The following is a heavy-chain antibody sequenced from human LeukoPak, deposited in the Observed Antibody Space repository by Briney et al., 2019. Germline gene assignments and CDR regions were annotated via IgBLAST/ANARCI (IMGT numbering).Heavy chain of an antibody. CDR1: GGTFSSYA. CDR3: ANSNCSSTSCEFDY. Sequence: PMASVKVSCKASGGTFSSYAISWVRQAPGQGLEWMGGIIPIFGTANYAQKFQGRVTITTDESTSTAYMELSSLRSEDTAVYYCANSNCSSTSCEFDYWGQGTLVTVSS. D-gene: IGHD2-2*01. CDR2: IIPIFGTA. V-gene: IGHV1-69*05. J-gene: IGHJ4*02.